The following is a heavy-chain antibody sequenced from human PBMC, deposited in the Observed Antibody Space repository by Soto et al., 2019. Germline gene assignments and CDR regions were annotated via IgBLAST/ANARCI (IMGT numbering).Heavy chain of an antibody. V-gene: IGHV3-33*01. Sequence: QVQLVESGGGVVQPGRALRLSCAASGFTFSSYGMHWVRQAPGKGLEWVAVIWYDESNKYYADSVKGRFTISRDNSKNTLYLQMNSLRDEDTAVYYWARDTGGSCLDYWGQGTLVTVSS. CDR2: IWYDESNK. D-gene: IGHD2-15*01. J-gene: IGHJ4*02. CDR1: GFTFSSYG. CDR3: ARDTGGSCLDY.